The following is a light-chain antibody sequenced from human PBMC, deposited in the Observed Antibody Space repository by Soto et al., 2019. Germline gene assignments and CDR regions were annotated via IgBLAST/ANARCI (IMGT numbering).Light chain of an antibody. J-gene: IGKJ4*01. V-gene: IGKV3-15*01. CDR2: GTS. Sequence: IVLTQSPDTLSLSPGERATLSCRASQSVSSNYLAWYQQKPGQAPRLLIYGTSTRVTGIPARFSVSGSGTEFTLTISRLKYEDFAVYYCQQYYNWTLTFGGGTKVDIK. CDR1: QSVSSN. CDR3: QQYYNWTLT.